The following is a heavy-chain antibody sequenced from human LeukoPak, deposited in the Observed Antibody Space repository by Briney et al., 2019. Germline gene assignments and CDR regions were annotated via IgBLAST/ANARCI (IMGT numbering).Heavy chain of an antibody. Sequence: ASVKVSCKASGYTFTSYGISWVRQAPGQGLEWMGWISAYNGNTNYAQKVQGRVTMTTDTSTSTAYMELRSLRSDDTAVYCASGLYDSSGYYGYWGQGTLVTVSS. CDR1: GYTFTSYG. CDR3: ASGLYDSSGYYGY. D-gene: IGHD3-22*01. CDR2: ISAYNGNT. V-gene: IGHV1-18*01. J-gene: IGHJ4*02.